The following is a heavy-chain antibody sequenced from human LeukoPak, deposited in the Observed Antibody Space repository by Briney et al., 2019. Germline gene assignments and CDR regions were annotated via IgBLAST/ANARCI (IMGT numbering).Heavy chain of an antibody. CDR3: ARANMGGSYYYYGMDV. D-gene: IGHD1-26*01. CDR1: GFTFSSYW. CDR2: IKQDGSEK. V-gene: IGHV3-7*03. J-gene: IGHJ6*02. Sequence: GGSLRLSCAASGFTFSSYWMSWVRQAPGKGLEWVANIKQDGSEKYYVDSVKGRFTISRDNAKNSLYLQMNSLRAEDTAVYYCARANMGGSYYYYGMDVWGQGTTVTVSS.